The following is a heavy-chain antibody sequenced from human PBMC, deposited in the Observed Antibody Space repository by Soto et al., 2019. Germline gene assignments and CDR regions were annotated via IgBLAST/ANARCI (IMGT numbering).Heavy chain of an antibody. D-gene: IGHD2-2*01. V-gene: IGHV3-48*03. CDR2: ITSSGGTT. CDR1: GFTFSGFE. J-gene: IGHJ4*02. CDR3: AREFCSDTDCYYFDL. Sequence: EVQLVESGGGLVQPGGSRRLSCAASGFTFSGFEMNWVRQAPGKGLEWISYITSSGGTTYYSDSVKGRFTISRDNAKNSLYLQMNSLRADDTAVYYCAREFCSDTDCYYFDLWGLGTLVTVSS.